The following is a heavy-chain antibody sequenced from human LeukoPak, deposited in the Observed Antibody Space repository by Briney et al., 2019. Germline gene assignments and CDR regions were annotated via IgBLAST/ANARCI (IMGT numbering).Heavy chain of an antibody. D-gene: IGHD6-6*01. Sequence: SETLSLTCTVSGGSISSGPYYWIWIRQHPGKGLEWIGYITYSGNTYYYPALNSRVTVSLDTSKTQFSLKLSSVTAADTAVYYCARDRGGYSSSGFDPWGQGTLVTVSS. CDR3: ARDRGGYSSSGFDP. V-gene: IGHV4-31*03. CDR2: ITYSGNT. J-gene: IGHJ5*02. CDR1: GGSISSGPYY.